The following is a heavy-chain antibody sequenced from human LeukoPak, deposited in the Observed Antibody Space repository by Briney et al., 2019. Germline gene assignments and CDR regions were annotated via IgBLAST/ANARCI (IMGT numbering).Heavy chain of an antibody. D-gene: IGHD2-2*01. CDR1: GFTFSSYA. V-gene: IGHV3-23*01. CDR2: ISGSGGST. CDR3: AKHRSSRGYFDY. J-gene: IGHJ4*02. Sequence: PGGSLRLSCAASGFTFSSYAMSWVRQAPGKGLEWVSAISGSGGSTHYADSVKGRFTISRDNSKNTLYLQMNSLRAEDTAVYYCAKHRSSRGYFDYWGQGTLVTVSS.